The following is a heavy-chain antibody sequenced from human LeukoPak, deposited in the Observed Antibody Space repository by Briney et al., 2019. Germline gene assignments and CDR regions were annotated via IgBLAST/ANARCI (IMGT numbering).Heavy chain of an antibody. CDR3: ARDNIVVVTAILDAFDI. CDR1: GFTFSSYS. J-gene: IGHJ3*02. D-gene: IGHD2-21*02. V-gene: IGHV3-21*01. Sequence: GGSLRLSCAASGFTFSSYSMNWVRQAPGKGLEWVSSISSSSSYIYYADSVKGRFTISRDNAKNSLYLQMNSLRAEDTAVYYCARDNIVVVTAILDAFDIWGQGTMVTVSS. CDR2: ISSSSSYI.